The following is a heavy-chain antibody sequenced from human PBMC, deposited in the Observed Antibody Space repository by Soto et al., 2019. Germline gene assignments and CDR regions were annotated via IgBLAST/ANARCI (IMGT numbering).Heavy chain of an antibody. CDR1: GYTFTGYY. V-gene: IGHV1-2*04. J-gene: IGHJ6*02. CDR2: INPNSGGT. D-gene: IGHD2-2*01. Sequence: ASVTVSCKASGYTFTGYYMHWVRQAPGQGLEWMGWINPNSGGTNYAQKFQGWVTMTRDTSISTAYMELSRLRSDDTAVYYCARDHVGCSSTSCYHYYYGMDVWGQGTTVTVSS. CDR3: ARDHVGCSSTSCYHYYYGMDV.